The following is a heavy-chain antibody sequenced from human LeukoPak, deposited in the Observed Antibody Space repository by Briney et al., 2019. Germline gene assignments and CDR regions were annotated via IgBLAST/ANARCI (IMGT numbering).Heavy chain of an antibody. Sequence: GGSLRLSCAASGFTFSIYNMNWVRQAPGKGLEWISYISSVGTTIYYADSVKGRFTISRDNAKNSLYLQMNSLRAEDTAVFYCARASRGYYYMDVWGKGTTVTVSS. D-gene: IGHD3-22*01. CDR1: GFTFSIYN. CDR2: ISSVGTTI. V-gene: IGHV3-48*01. J-gene: IGHJ6*03. CDR3: ARASRGYYYMDV.